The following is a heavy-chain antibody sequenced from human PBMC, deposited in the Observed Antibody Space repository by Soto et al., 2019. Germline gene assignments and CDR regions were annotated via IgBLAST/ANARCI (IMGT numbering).Heavy chain of an antibody. CDR1: GFTFSSYE. Sequence: GGSLRLSCAASGFTFSSYEMNWVRQAPGKGLEWVSYISSSGSTIYYADSVKGRFTISRDNAKNSLYLQMNSLRAEDTAVYYCARVGDQNSSGYYWYFDLWGRGTLVTVSS. CDR3: ARVGDQNSSGYYWYFDL. J-gene: IGHJ2*01. CDR2: ISSSGSTI. D-gene: IGHD3-22*01. V-gene: IGHV3-48*03.